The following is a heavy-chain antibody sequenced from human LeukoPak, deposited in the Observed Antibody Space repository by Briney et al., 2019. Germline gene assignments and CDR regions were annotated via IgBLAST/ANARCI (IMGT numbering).Heavy chain of an antibody. CDR3: AKEDAAADFDY. CDR2: INANIGDT. V-gene: IGHV1-2*02. J-gene: IGHJ4*02. CDR1: GYTFTGYY. Sequence: PGASVRLSCEASGYTFTGYYMHWVRQAPGQGLEWVGWINANIGDTNYAQKFQGRFTITRDTASNTPYIELNTLRSADRAVYYCAKEDAAADFDYGGQGTLVTLSS. D-gene: IGHD6-25*01.